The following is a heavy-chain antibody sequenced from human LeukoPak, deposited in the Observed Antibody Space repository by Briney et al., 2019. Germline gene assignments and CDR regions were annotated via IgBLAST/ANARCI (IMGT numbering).Heavy chain of an antibody. J-gene: IGHJ4*01. Sequence: QSGGSLRLSCATSGFSFSSYGMSWVRQAPGKGLEWVSSISGLSGRTYYADSVKGRVTISRANSKNSLSQQMNSLTAEDPAVNYCAKDFGDFFPPLFDAWGHGTLVTVSA. V-gene: IGHV3-23*01. CDR1: GFSFSSYG. CDR3: AKDFGDFFPPLFDA. D-gene: IGHD4-17*01. CDR2: ISGLSGRT.